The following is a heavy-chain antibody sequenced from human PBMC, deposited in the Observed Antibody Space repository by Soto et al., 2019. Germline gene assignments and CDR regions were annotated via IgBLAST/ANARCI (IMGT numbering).Heavy chain of an antibody. D-gene: IGHD2-15*01. CDR1: GYTLTELS. Sequence: ASVKVSCKVSGYTLTELSMHWVRQAPGKGLEWMGGFDPEDGETIYAQKFQGRVTMTEDTSTDTAYMELSSLRSEDTAVYYCAFFPFCCGGSCTNIRGGAFDYWGQGTLVTVSS. CDR3: AFFPFCCGGSCTNIRGGAFDY. V-gene: IGHV1-24*01. CDR2: FDPEDGET. J-gene: IGHJ4*02.